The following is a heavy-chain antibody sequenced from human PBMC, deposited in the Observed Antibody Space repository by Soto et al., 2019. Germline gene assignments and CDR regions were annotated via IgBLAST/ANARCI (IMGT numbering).Heavy chain of an antibody. D-gene: IGHD3-22*01. Sequence: XDSLKISCKCSGHSFTSYLIGLVLQMPGKGLEWMGIIYPGDSDTRYSPSFQGQVTISADKSISTAYLQWSSLKASDTAMYYCARLKSITTQVGPPGWFDPWGQGTLVTVSS. J-gene: IGHJ5*02. CDR1: GHSFTSYL. V-gene: IGHV5-51*01. CDR3: ARLKSITTQVGPPGWFDP. CDR2: IYPGDSDT.